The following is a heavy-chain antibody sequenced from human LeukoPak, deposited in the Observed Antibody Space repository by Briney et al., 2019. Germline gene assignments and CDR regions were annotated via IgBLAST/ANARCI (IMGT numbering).Heavy chain of an antibody. V-gene: IGHV3-74*01. CDR2: IDSDGYST. CDR1: GFTFSSYS. J-gene: IGHJ4*02. CDR3: ASEGTTGTTWGPDY. Sequence: GGSLRLSCAASGFTFSSYSMNWVRQAPGKGLVWVSRIDSDGYSTAYADSVKGRFTISRDNAKNTLYLQMNSLRAEDTAVYYCASEGTTGTTWGPDYWGQGTLVTVSS. D-gene: IGHD1-1*01.